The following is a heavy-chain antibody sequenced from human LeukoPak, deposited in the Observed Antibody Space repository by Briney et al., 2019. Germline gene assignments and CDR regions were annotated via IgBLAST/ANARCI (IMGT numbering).Heavy chain of an antibody. D-gene: IGHD3-10*01. CDR3: ARGFYGSGSQFDY. CDR2: IFHTGHT. J-gene: IGHJ4*02. V-gene: IGHV4-30-2*01. CDR1: GGSISSGDYP. Sequence: SQTLSLTCAVSGGSISSGDYPWRWIRQPPGKGLEWIGYIFHTGHTSYNPSLKSRATISVDMSKNQLSLKLSSVTAADTAVYYCARGFYGSGSQFDYWGQGTLVTVSS.